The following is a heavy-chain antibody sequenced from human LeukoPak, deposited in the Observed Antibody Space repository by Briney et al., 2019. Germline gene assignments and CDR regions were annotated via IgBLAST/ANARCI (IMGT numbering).Heavy chain of an antibody. CDR1: GGTFSSYA. CDR3: ARPHRQYCSSTSCPAAFDI. V-gene: IGHV1-69*13. D-gene: IGHD2-2*01. Sequence: SVKVSCKASGGTFSSYAISWVRQAPGQGLEWMGGIIPIFGTANYAQKFQGRVTITADESTSTAYMELSSLRSEDTAVYYCARPHRQYCSSTSCPAAFDIWGQGTMVTVSS. CDR2: IIPIFGTA. J-gene: IGHJ3*02.